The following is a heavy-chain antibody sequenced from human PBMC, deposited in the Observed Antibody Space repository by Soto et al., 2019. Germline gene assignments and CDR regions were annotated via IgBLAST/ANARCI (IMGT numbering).Heavy chain of an antibody. CDR3: ARDGGVYDYSPFDY. D-gene: IGHD4-4*01. Sequence: QVQLVQSGAEVKKPGSSVKVSCKASGGTFSNYAISWVRQAPGQGLEWMGGIIPIFGTADYAQKFQGRVTITANESTSTAYMELSSLRSEDTAVYYCARDGGVYDYSPFDYLGQGTLVTVAS. CDR2: IIPIFGTA. CDR1: GGTFSNYA. J-gene: IGHJ4*02. V-gene: IGHV1-69*12.